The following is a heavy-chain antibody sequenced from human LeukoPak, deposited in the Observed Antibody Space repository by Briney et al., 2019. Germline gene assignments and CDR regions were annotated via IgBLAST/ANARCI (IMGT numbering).Heavy chain of an antibody. D-gene: IGHD7-27*01. J-gene: IGHJ3*02. Sequence: GGSLRLSCAASGFTFSGYGMHWVRQAPGKGLEWVAVISYDGSKKYYADSVKGRFTISRDNSKNTLYLQMNSLRAEDTAVYYCAKGTTNWGMRPSDAFDIWGQGTMVTVSS. CDR1: GFTFSGYG. CDR3: AKGTTNWGMRPSDAFDI. CDR2: ISYDGSKK. V-gene: IGHV3-30*18.